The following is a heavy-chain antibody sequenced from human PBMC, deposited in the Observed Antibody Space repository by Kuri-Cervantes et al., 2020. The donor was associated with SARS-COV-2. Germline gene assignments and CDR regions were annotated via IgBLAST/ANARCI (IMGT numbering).Heavy chain of an antibody. D-gene: IGHD3-3*01. CDR3: ARDVTIFGVVIKGVLDY. Sequence: SETLSLTCTVSDGSISSSSYYWGWIRQPPGKGLEWIGSIYYSGSTYYNPSLKSRVTISVDTSKNQFSLKLSSVTAADTAVYYCARDVTIFGVVIKGVLDYWGQGTLVTVSS. CDR1: DGSISSSSYY. CDR2: IYYSGST. V-gene: IGHV4-39*02. J-gene: IGHJ4*02.